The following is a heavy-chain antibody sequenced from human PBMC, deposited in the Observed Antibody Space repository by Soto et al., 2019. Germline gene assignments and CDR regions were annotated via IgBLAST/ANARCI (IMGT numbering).Heavy chain of an antibody. CDR1: GFTFSSYA. CDR3: ARDSGRSSSSAHDFDY. CDR2: ISYDGSNK. V-gene: IGHV3-30-3*01. Sequence: GGSLRLSCAASGFTFSSYAMHWVRQAPGKGLEWVAVISYDGSNKYYADSVKGRFTISRDNSKNTLYLQMNSLRAEDTAVYYCARDSGRSSSSAHDFDYWGQGTLVTVSS. D-gene: IGHD6-6*01. J-gene: IGHJ4*02.